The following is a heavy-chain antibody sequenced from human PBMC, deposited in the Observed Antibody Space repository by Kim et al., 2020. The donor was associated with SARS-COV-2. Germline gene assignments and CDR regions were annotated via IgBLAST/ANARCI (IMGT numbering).Heavy chain of an antibody. J-gene: IGHJ4*02. CDR3: ARNDHRSGTFFDF. D-gene: IGHD1-1*01. CDR1: GGSINNSAYY. V-gene: IGHV4-39*01. Sequence: SETLSLTCSVSGGSINNSAYYWAWIRQPPGKGLELLGTVSHIGGTYYNTSLTSRLTISVDTSKNQFSLKLGSVTAADTAVYFCARNDHRSGTFFDFWGQG. CDR2: VSHIGGT.